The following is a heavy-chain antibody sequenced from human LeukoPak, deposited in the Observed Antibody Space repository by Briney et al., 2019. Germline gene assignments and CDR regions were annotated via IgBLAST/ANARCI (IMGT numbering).Heavy chain of an antibody. J-gene: IGHJ5*02. D-gene: IGHD3-10*01. CDR1: GYTFTGYY. CDR3: ATNILVRDIINWFDP. Sequence: ASVKVSCKASGYTFTGYYMHWVRQAPGQGLEWMGWIKPNSGGTRSAQKFQGRVTMTRDTSISTAYMELSSLRYDGTAVYYCATNILVRDIINWFDPWGQGTLVTVSS. V-gene: IGHV1-2*02. CDR2: IKPNSGGT.